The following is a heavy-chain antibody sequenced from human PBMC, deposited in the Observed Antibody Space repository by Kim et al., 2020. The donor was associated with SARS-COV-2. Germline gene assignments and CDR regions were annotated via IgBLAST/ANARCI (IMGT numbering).Heavy chain of an antibody. V-gene: IGHV4-59*13. CDR1: GGSISSYY. CDR3: ARASNYYDSSGYYSRTYYFDY. D-gene: IGHD3-22*01. J-gene: IGHJ4*02. CDR2: IYYSGST. Sequence: SETLSLTCTVSGGSISSYYWSWIRQPPGKGLEWIGYIYYSGSTNYNPSLKSRVTISVDTSKNQFSLKLSSVTAADTAVYYCARASNYYDSSGYYSRTYYFDYWGQGTLVTVSS.